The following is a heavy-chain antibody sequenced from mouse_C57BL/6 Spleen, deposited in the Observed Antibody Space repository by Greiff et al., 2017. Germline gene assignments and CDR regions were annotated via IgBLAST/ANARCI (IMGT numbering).Heavy chain of an antibody. CDR3: TGGGYYDYDERVRGLAMDY. D-gene: IGHD2-4*01. V-gene: IGHV1-5*01. CDR2: IYPGNSDT. Sequence: EVKLQESGTVLARPGASVKMSCKTSGYTFTSYWMHWVKQRPGQGLEWIGAIYPGNSDTSYNQKFKGKAKLTAVTSASTAYMELSSLTNEDSAVYYCTGGGYYDYDERVRGLAMDYWGQGTSVTVSS. CDR1: GYTFTSYW. J-gene: IGHJ4*01.